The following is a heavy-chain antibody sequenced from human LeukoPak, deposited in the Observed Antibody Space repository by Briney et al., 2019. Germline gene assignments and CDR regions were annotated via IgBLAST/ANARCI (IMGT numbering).Heavy chain of an antibody. J-gene: IGHJ4*02. V-gene: IGHV3-33*06. Sequence: PGGSLRLSCAASGFTFSSYGMHWVRQAPGKGLEWVAVIWYDGSNKYYADSVKGRFTISRDNSKNTLYLQMNSLRAEDTAVYYCAKDYAAGGLGELFLWGQGTLVTVSS. D-gene: IGHD3-10*01. CDR2: IWYDGSNK. CDR1: GFTFSSYG. CDR3: AKDYAAGGLGELFL.